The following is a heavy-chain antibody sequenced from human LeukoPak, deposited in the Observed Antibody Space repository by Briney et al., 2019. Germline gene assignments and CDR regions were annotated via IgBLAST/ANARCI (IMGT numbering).Heavy chain of an antibody. J-gene: IGHJ4*02. CDR2: INSDGSST. V-gene: IGHV3-74*01. CDR3: ACGYDSSGYYLYNFDY. D-gene: IGHD3-22*01. Sequence: PGGSLRLSCAASGFTFSSYWMHWVRQAPGKGLVWVSRINSDGSSTSYADSVKGRFTISRDNAKNTLYLQMNSLRAEDTAVYYCACGYDSSGYYLYNFDYWGQGTLVTVSS. CDR1: GFTFSSYW.